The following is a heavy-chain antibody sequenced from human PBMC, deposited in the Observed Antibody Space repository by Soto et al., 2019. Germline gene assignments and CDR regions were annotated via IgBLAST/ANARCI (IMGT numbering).Heavy chain of an antibody. D-gene: IGHD3-10*01. Sequence: SVKVSCKASGGTFSSYAISWVRQAPGQGLEWMGGIIPIFGTANYAQKFQGRVTITADESTSTAYMELSSLRSEDTAVYYCASPVLLYDAFDIWGQGTMVTVS. J-gene: IGHJ3*02. CDR2: IIPIFGTA. V-gene: IGHV1-69*13. CDR3: ASPVLLYDAFDI. CDR1: GGTFSSYA.